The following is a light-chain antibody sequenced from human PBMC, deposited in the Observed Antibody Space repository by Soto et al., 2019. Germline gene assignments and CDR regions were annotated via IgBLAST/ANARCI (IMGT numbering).Light chain of an antibody. CDR3: QQNYSTPLT. V-gene: IGKV1-39*01. J-gene: IGKJ4*01. CDR1: QSISSY. CDR2: AAS. Sequence: EIQMTQSPSSLSASVGDRVTITCRASQSISSYLNWYQQKPGKAPKLLIYAASSLQSGVPSWFSGSGSGTAFTLTISSLQPEDFATYYCQQNYSTPLTFGGGTKVEIK.